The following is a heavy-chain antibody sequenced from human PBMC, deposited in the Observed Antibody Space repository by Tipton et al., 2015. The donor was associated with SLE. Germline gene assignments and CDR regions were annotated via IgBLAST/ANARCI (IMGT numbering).Heavy chain of an antibody. CDR1: GYTFTSYG. V-gene: IGHV1-18*01. D-gene: IGHD6-19*01. J-gene: IGHJ4*02. CDR3: ARDWAVPGMVRGIPPFYY. Sequence: QVQLVQSGPEVKKPGASVKVSCKASGYTFTSYGISWVRQAPGQGLEWMGWISAYNGNTNYAQKLQGRITMTTDTSTSTAYMELRSLRSDDAAVYYCARDWAVPGMVRGIPPFYYWGQGTLFTVSA. CDR2: ISAYNGNT.